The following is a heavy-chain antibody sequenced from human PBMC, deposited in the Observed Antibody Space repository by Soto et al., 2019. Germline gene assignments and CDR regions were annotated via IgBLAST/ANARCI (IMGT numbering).Heavy chain of an antibody. D-gene: IGHD3-9*01. J-gene: IGHJ4*02. CDR1: DEKINNDKYY. CDR3: ARLEGLATISYYFDF. CDR2: IYYRGNA. V-gene: IGHV4-39*01. Sequence: SETKSLTCCVADEKINNDKYYWGWISKPPGKGLEWIGSIYYRGNAYYNPSLQTRVTISLDKSKSQFSLKLNSVTAADSAVYFCARLEGLATISYYFDFWGPGALVTVSS.